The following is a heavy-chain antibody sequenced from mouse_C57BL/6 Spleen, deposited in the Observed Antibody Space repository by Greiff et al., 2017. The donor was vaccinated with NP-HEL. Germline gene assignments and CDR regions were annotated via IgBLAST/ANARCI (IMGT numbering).Heavy chain of an antibody. J-gene: IGHJ1*03. CDR2: IDPSDSET. Sequence: QVQLQQPGAELVRPGSSVKLSCKASGYTFTSYWMHWVKQRPIQGLEWIGNIDPSDSETHYNQKFKDKATLTVDKSSITAYMQLSSLTSEDSAVYYCARPLDYGSSYWYFDVWGTGTTVTVSS. CDR3: ARPLDYGSSYWYFDV. CDR1: GYTFTSYW. D-gene: IGHD1-1*01. V-gene: IGHV1-52*01.